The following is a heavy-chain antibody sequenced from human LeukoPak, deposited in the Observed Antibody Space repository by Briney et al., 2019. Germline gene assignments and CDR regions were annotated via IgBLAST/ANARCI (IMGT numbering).Heavy chain of an antibody. J-gene: IGHJ5*02. CDR3: ASRGYSGYYNWFDP. D-gene: IGHD5-12*01. CDR1: GFTFSSYS. V-gene: IGHV3-21*01. CDR2: ISSSSSYI. Sequence: GGSLRLSCAASGFTFSSYSMNWVRQAPGKGLEWVSSISSSSSYIYYADSVKGRFTISGDNAKNSLYLQMNSLRAEDTAVYYCASRGYSGYYNWFDPWGQGTLVTVSS.